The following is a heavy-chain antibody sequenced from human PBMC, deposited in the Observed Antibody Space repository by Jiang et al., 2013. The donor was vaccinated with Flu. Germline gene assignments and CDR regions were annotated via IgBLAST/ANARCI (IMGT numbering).Heavy chain of an antibody. CDR1: GDSISSSSHY. CDR3: ARDGDYITSGHYYNGMDV. D-gene: IGHD3-10*01. V-gene: IGHV4-39*07. CDR2: IYYSGYT. J-gene: IGHJ6*02. Sequence: GPGLVKPSETLSLTCTVSGDSISSSSHYWGWIRQPPGKGLEWIGSIYYSGYTYYNPSLKSRVTISVDTSKNQFSLELSSVTAADTAVYYCARDGDYITSGHYYNGMDVWGRRDHRHHLL.